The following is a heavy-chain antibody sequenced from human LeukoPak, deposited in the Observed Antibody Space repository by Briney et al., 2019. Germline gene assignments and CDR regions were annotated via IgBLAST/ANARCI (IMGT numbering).Heavy chain of an antibody. CDR1: GDTFSSYA. D-gene: IGHD3-10*01. CDR2: IIPIFGTA. CDR3: ARSGFGELTRWFDP. Sequence: SVKVSCKASGDTFSSYAISWVRQAPGQGLEWMGRIIPIFGTANYAQKFQGRVTTTTDESTSTAYMELSSLRSEDTDVYYCARSGFGELTRWFDPWGQGTLVTVSS. J-gene: IGHJ5*02. V-gene: IGHV1-69*05.